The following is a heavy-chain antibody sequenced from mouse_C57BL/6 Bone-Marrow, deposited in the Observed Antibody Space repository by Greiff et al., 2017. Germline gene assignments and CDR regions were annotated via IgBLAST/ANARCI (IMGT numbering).Heavy chain of an antibody. V-gene: IGHV1-9*01. Sequence: VHLVESGAELMKPGASVKLSCKATGYTFTGYWIDWVKQRPGHGLEWIGEILPGSGSTNYNEKFKGKATLTADKSSRTAYMQLSSLTSEDSAIYYCASWTSVGHFDYWGQGTTLTVSS. D-gene: IGHD1-1*01. J-gene: IGHJ2*01. CDR2: ILPGSGST. CDR1: GYTFTGYW. CDR3: ASWTSVGHFDY.